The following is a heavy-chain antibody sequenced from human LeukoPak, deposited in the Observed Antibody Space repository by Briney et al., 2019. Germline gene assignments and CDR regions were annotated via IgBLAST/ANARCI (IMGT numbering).Heavy chain of an antibody. Sequence: PSETLSLTCTVSGGSISSSSYYWGWIRQPPGKGLEWIGSIYYSGSTYYNSSLKSRVTISVDTSKNQFSLKLSSVTAADTAVYYCARGFSLDPWGQGTLVTVSS. V-gene: IGHV4-39*02. CDR1: GGSISSSSYY. CDR3: ARGFSLDP. J-gene: IGHJ5*02. CDR2: IYYSGST.